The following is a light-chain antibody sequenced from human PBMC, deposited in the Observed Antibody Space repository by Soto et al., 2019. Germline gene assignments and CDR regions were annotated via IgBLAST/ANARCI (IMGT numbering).Light chain of an antibody. CDR3: QQYNNWPL. V-gene: IGKV3D-15*01. CDR2: GAS. CDR1: QSVSSY. Sequence: EIVLTQSPATLSLSPGERGTLACRSSQSVSSYLAWYQQKPGQAPRLLIYGASSRATGIPDRFSGSGSGTEFTLTISSLQSEDFAVYYCQQYNNWPLFGQGTKVDI. J-gene: IGKJ1*01.